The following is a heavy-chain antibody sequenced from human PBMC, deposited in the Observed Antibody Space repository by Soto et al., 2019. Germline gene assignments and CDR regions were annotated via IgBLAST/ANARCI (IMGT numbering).Heavy chain of an antibody. J-gene: IGHJ4*02. D-gene: IGHD2-2*01. CDR1: GGSISSSNYY. Sequence: SETLSLTCTVSGGSISSSNYYWGWIRQPPGKGLEWIGSIYYSGNTYYNPSLKSRVTISVDAFKNQFSLKLSSVTAADTAVYYCARRGCSSYGLCDFDYWGQGTLVTVS. V-gene: IGHV4-39*01. CDR2: IYYSGNT. CDR3: ARRGCSSYGLCDFDY.